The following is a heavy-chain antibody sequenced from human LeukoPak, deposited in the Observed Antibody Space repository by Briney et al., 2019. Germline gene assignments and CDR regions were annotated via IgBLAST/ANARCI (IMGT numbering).Heavy chain of an antibody. V-gene: IGHV4-59*01. Sequence: SETLCLTCTVSGGSISSYYWSWIRQPPGKGLEWVGYIYYSGSTNYNPSLKSRVTISVDTSKNQFSLKLSSVTAADTAVYYCARSPPAVTPFDYWGQGTLVTVSS. J-gene: IGHJ4*02. CDR1: GGSISSYY. D-gene: IGHD4-17*01. CDR2: IYYSGST. CDR3: ARSPPAVTPFDY.